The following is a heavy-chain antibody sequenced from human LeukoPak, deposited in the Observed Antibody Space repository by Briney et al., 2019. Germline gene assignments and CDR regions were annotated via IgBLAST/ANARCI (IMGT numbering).Heavy chain of an antibody. CDR3: ARDRGYNYYYGMDV. D-gene: IGHD3-10*01. V-gene: IGHV4-30-4*08. CDR1: GGSISSGDYY. Sequence: PSETLSLTCTVSGGSISSGDYYWSWIRQPPGKGLEWIGYIYYSGSTYYNPSLKSRVTISEDTSKNQFSLKLSSVTAADTAVYYCARDRGYNYYYGMDVWGQGTTVTVSS. CDR2: IYYSGST. J-gene: IGHJ6*02.